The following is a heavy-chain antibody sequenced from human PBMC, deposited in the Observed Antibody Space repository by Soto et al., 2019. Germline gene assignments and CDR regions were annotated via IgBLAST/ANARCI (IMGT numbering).Heavy chain of an antibody. V-gene: IGHV4-39*01. CDR1: GGSISSSSYY. CDR3: ASPTIRTTMVRDAGAFDI. J-gene: IGHJ3*02. D-gene: IGHD3-10*01. Sequence: QLQLQESGPGLVKPSETLSLTCTVSGGSISSSSYYWGWIRQPPGKGLEWIGSIYYSGSTYYNPSLKSRVTRSVATSKSHFSLLLSSVPAADTAVYYCASPTIRTTMVRDAGAFDIWGQGTMVTVSS. CDR2: IYYSGST.